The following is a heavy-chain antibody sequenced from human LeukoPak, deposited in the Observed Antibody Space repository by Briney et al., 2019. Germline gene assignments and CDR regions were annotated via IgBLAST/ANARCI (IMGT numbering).Heavy chain of an antibody. J-gene: IGHJ4*02. Sequence: GASVKVSCKASGYTFTGYYMHWVRQAPRQGLEWMGWINPNSGDTNYAQKFQGRVTMTRDTSISTAYMELSRLRSDDTAVYYCARDRRAYCGGDCYPGDYWGQGTLVTVSS. V-gene: IGHV1-2*02. CDR2: INPNSGDT. D-gene: IGHD2-21*02. CDR3: ARDRRAYCGGDCYPGDY. CDR1: GYTFTGYY.